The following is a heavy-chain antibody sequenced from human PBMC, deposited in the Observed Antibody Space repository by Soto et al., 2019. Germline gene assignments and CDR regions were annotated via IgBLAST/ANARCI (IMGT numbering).Heavy chain of an antibody. D-gene: IGHD3-16*01. CDR1: GFTFSSYA. J-gene: IGHJ4*02. Sequence: GGSLRLSCAASGFTFSSYAMSWVRQAPGKGLEWVSDISGSGSSTYYADSVKGRFTISRDNARNSLYLQMNSLRADDTAVYYCARDWSYVFDYWGQGILVTSPQ. CDR2: ISGSGSST. V-gene: IGHV3-23*01. CDR3: ARDWSYVFDY.